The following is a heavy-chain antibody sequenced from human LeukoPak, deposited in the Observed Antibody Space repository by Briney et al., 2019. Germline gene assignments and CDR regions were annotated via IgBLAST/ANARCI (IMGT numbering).Heavy chain of an antibody. CDR1: GFTFSSYN. Sequence: GGSLRLSCAASGFTFSSYNLSWVRQAPGKGLEWIAYISSSSSSKYYADSVKGRFTISRDNAKNSLYLQMNSLRAEDTAIYYCARITDNFGTYRYDYWGQGSLVTVSS. CDR2: ISSSSSSK. V-gene: IGHV3-48*01. D-gene: IGHD3-16*02. CDR3: ARITDNFGTYRYDY. J-gene: IGHJ4*02.